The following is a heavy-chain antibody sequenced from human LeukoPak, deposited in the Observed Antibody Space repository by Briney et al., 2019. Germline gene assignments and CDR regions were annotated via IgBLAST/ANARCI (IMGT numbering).Heavy chain of an antibody. CDR3: ARAKTYYYDSSGYYRRIYFDY. V-gene: IGHV3-48*03. Sequence: GGSLRLSCAASGFTFSSYEMNWVRQAPGKGLEWVSYISSSGSTIYYADSVKGRFTISRDNSKNTLYLQMNSLRAEDTAVYYCARAKTYYYDSSGYYRRIYFDYWGQGTLVTVSS. CDR2: ISSSGSTI. CDR1: GFTFSSYE. J-gene: IGHJ4*02. D-gene: IGHD3-22*01.